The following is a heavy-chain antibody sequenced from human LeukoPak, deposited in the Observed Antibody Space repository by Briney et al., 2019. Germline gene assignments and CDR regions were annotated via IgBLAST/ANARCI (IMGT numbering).Heavy chain of an antibody. CDR3: ARDHILGDTFEFDS. V-gene: IGHV3-30-3*01. D-gene: IGHD1-26*01. CDR2: ISYDGNIK. Sequence: QPGGSLRLSCAASGFTFSTYAIHWVRQAPGKGLEWVAVISYDGNIKYYADSVKGRFTISRDNSKNTLALQMNSLRTEDTAIYYCARDHILGDTFEFDSWGPGTLVTVSS. CDR1: GFTFSTYA. J-gene: IGHJ4*02.